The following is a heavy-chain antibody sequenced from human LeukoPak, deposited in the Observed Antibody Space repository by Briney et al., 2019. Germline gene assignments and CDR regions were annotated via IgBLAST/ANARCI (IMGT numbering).Heavy chain of an antibody. CDR2: MNPNSGNT. V-gene: IGHV1-8*02. D-gene: IGHD5-24*01. Sequence: ASVKVSCKASGYTFTGYYMHWVRQAPGQGLEWMGWMNPNSGNTGYAQKFQGRVTMTRNTSISTAYMELSSLRSEDTAVYYCAREGGYNLRYFDYWGQGTLVTVSS. CDR1: GYTFTGYY. CDR3: AREGGYNLRYFDY. J-gene: IGHJ4*02.